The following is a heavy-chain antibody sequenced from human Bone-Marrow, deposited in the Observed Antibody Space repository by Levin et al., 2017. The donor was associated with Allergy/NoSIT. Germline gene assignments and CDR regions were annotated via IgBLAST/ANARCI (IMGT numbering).Heavy chain of an antibody. CDR3: AREEGFWNGYSYYYYGMDV. Sequence: LSLTCAASGFTVSSNYISWVRQAPGKGLEWVSVIYAGGRTYYADSVKGRFTISRDNSKNTLYLQMNSLRAEDTAVYYCAREEGFWNGYSYYYYGMDVWGQGTTVTVSS. D-gene: IGHD3-3*01. CDR1: GFTVSSNY. J-gene: IGHJ6*02. CDR2: IYAGGRT. V-gene: IGHV3-53*01.